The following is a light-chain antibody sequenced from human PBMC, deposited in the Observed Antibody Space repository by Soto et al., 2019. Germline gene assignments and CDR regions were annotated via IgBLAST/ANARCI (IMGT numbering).Light chain of an antibody. CDR1: SSDIGAGYR. J-gene: IGLJ2*01. CDR3: AAWDDSLNGVL. V-gene: IGLV1-40*01. CDR2: GND. Sequence: QSVLTQPPSVSGAPGERVTISCTGSSSDIGAGYRVRWYQQVPGTAPKLLIYGNDDRPSGVPDRFSGSKSGTSASLAISGLQSEDEADYYCAAWDDSLNGVLFGGGTKLTVL.